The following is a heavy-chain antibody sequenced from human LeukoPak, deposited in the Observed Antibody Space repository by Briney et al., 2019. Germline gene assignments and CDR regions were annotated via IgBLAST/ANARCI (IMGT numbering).Heavy chain of an antibody. CDR2: IRYDGSNK. D-gene: IGHD2-15*01. Sequence: PGGSLRLSCAASGFTFSSYGMHWVRQAPGKGLEWVAFIRYDGSNKYYADSVKGRFTISRDNSKNTLYLQTNSLRAEDTAVYYCAKDLYCSGGSCYPYGMDVWGQGTTVTVSS. CDR3: AKDLYCSGGSCYPYGMDV. CDR1: GFTFSSYG. J-gene: IGHJ6*02. V-gene: IGHV3-30*02.